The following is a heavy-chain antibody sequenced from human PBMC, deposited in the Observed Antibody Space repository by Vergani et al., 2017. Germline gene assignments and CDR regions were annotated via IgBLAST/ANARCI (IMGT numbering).Heavy chain of an antibody. CDR1: GFTFIMHA. CDR3: AKVGRSEVASTLGAFDI. CDR2: LSASDRRT. J-gene: IGHJ3*02. Sequence: EVQLLESGGDLVQPGGSLRLSCAASGFTFIMHAMSWVRQAPGKGLEWVSTLSASDRRTHYADSVKGRFTISRDISENTLFLHMNSLRPEDTAVYYCAKVGRSEVASTLGAFDIWGQGTMVTVSS. V-gene: IGHV3-23*01. D-gene: IGHD6-19*01.